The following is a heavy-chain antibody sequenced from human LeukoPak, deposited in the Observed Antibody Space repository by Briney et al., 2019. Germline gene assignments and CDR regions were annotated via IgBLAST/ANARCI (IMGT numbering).Heavy chain of an antibody. J-gene: IGHJ3*02. Sequence: SVKVSCKASGGTFSNYAFSWVRQAPGQGLEWLGGIIPIFGTATYAQKFQGRVTIIADESTSTAYMELSSLRSEDTAVYYCARSDGYGLVGIWGQGTMVTVSS. V-gene: IGHV1-69*13. CDR2: IIPIFGTA. CDR3: ARSDGYGLVGI. CDR1: GGTFSNYA. D-gene: IGHD5-18*01.